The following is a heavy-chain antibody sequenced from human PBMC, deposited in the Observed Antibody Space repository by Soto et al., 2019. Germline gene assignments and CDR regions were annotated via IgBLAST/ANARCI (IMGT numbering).Heavy chain of an antibody. CDR2: INAGNGNT. Sequence: ASLKVSCKASGYSFTIYAMHWGPKAPGQRLEWMGWINAGNGNTKYSQKFQGRVTITRDTSASTAYMELSSLRSEDTAVYYCARDLERLIIYYYDSSGYYLDYWGQGTLVTVSS. J-gene: IGHJ4*02. V-gene: IGHV1-3*01. D-gene: IGHD3-22*01. CDR3: ARDLERLIIYYYDSSGYYLDY. CDR1: GYSFTIYA.